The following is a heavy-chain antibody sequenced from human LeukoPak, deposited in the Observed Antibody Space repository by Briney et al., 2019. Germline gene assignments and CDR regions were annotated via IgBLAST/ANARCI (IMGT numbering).Heavy chain of an antibody. CDR2: IRSKANSYAT. Sequence: GGSLRLSCAASGFTFSGSAMHWVRQASGKGLEWVGRIRSKANSYATAYAASVKGRFTISRDDSKNTAYLQMNSLKTEETAVYYCTRHVAARQNWFDPWGQGTLVTVSS. V-gene: IGHV3-73*01. CDR3: TRHVAARQNWFDP. J-gene: IGHJ5*02. CDR1: GFTFSGSA. D-gene: IGHD6-6*01.